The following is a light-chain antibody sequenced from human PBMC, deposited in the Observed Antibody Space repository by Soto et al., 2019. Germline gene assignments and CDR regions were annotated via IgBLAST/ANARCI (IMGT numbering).Light chain of an antibody. CDR2: AAS. V-gene: IGKV1-39*01. J-gene: IGKJ1*01. CDR3: HQSYSTPPET. CDR1: QSISSY. Sequence: DIQMTQCPSSLSASVGDRVTITCRASQSISSYLNWYQQKPGKAPKLLIYAASSLQSGVPSRFSGSGSGTDFTLTISSLQPEDFATYYCHQSYSTPPETFGQGTKVDIK.